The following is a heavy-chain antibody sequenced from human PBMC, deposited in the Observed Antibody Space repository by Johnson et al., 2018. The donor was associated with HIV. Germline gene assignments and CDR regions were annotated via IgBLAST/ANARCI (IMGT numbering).Heavy chain of an antibody. J-gene: IGHJ3*01. D-gene: IGHD2-15*01. CDR1: GFTFSSYG. CDR3: ARAAGVNVVVEDFDL. V-gene: IGHV3-30*02. CDR2: IRYDGSDK. Sequence: QMQLVESGGGVVQPGRSLKLSCVASGFTFSSYGMHWVRQAPGKGLEWVAFIRYDGSDKYYADSVKGRFTISRDESKNTVYLEMTSLRTEDTAVYYCARAAGVNVVVEDFDLWGQGTMVTVSS.